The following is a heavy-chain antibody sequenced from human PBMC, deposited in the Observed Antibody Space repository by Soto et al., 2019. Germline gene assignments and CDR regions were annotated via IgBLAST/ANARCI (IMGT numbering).Heavy chain of an antibody. J-gene: IGHJ5*02. CDR2: IIPIFGTA. D-gene: IGHD6-19*01. CDR3: ASWGGGWYRGWFDP. CDR1: GGTFSSYA. V-gene: IGHV1-69*01. Sequence: QVQLVQSGAEVKKPGSSVKVSCKASGGTFSSYAISWVRQAPGQGLEWMGGIIPIFGTANYAQKFQGRVTITADESASTADVGLSSLRSEDTDVYYCASWGGGWYRGWFDPWGQGTLVTVSS.